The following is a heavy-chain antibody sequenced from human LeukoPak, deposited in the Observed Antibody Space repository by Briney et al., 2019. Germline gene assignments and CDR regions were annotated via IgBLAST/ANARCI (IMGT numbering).Heavy chain of an antibody. Sequence: GSLRLSCEASGFTFSSYAMSWVRQAPGKGLEWVSVISSSGGNTNYADSVKGRFTSSRDKSKNTLYLQMNSLRAEDTALYYCAKCSSGGSCYRYGMEVWGQGTTVTVSS. CDR1: GFTFSSYA. J-gene: IGHJ6*02. CDR2: ISSSGGNT. CDR3: AKCSSGGSCYRYGMEV. V-gene: IGHV3-23*01. D-gene: IGHD2-15*01.